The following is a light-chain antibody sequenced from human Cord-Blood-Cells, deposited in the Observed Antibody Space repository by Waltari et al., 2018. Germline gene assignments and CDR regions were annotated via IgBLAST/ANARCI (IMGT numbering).Light chain of an antibody. Sequence: QSVLTQPPSVSGAPGQRVTISRTGSSSNIGAGYDVHWYQQLPGTAPKLLIYGNRKPPSGVPDLFLGSKSGTSASLAITGLQAEDEADYYCQAYDSSLRGSVFGGGTKLTVL. J-gene: IGLJ2*01. CDR2: GNR. V-gene: IGLV1-40*01. CDR3: QAYDSSLRGSV. CDR1: SSNIGAGYD.